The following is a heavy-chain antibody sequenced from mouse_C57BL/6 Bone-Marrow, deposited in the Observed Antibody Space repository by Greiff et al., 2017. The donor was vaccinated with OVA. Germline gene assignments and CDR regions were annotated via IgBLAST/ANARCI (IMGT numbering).Heavy chain of an antibody. J-gene: IGHJ3*01. Sequence: EVKLVESGGGLVQPGGSLKLSCAASGFTFSDYYMYWVRQTPEKRLEWVAYISNGGGSTSSPDTVSGRFTISRDNAKNTLYLQMSRLKSEDTAMYYCARDGYHHWGQGTLVTVSA. CDR3: ARDGYHH. V-gene: IGHV5-12*01. D-gene: IGHD2-3*01. CDR2: ISNGGGST. CDR1: GFTFSDYY.